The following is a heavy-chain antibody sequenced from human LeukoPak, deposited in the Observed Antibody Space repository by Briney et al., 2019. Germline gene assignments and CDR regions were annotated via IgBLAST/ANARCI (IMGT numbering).Heavy chain of an antibody. CDR2: ISGSGGST. Sequence: GGSLRLSCAASGFTFSSYAMTWVRQAPGKGLEWVSGISGSGGSTYYADSVKGRFTISRDNSKNTLYLQMNSLRAEDTAVYYCARVPAFDTSGYYGDYWGQGTMVTVSS. J-gene: IGHJ4*02. CDR3: ARVPAFDTSGYYGDY. D-gene: IGHD3-22*01. V-gene: IGHV3-23*01. CDR1: GFTFSSYA.